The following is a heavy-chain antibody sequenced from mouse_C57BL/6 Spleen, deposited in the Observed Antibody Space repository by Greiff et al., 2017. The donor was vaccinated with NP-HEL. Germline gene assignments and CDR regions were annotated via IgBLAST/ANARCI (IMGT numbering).Heavy chain of an antibody. CDR1: GFSLTSYG. Sequence: QVQLKQSGPGLVQPSQSLSITCTVSGFSLTSYGVHWVRQSPGKGLEWLGVIWRGGSTAYNAAFISRLSISKDNSKSQVFFKMNSLQADDTAIYYCARNSYSNYDAMDYWGQGTSVTVSS. D-gene: IGHD2-5*01. J-gene: IGHJ4*01. CDR3: ARNSYSNYDAMDY. CDR2: IWRGGST. V-gene: IGHV2-2*01.